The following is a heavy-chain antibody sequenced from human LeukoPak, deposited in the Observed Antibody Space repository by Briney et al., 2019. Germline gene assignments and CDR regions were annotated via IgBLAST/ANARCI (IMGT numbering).Heavy chain of an antibody. CDR3: AKGYYGSGSYYNPTPIDY. Sequence: GGTLRLSCAASGFTFTNCAMSWVRQTPGKGLEWVSGISDSGGSIYYADSVKGRFIISRDSSNNTLFLQLNNLRAEDTALYYCAKGYYGSGSYYNPTPIDYWGQGTLVTVSS. D-gene: IGHD3-10*01. J-gene: IGHJ4*02. CDR2: ISDSGGSI. CDR1: GFTFTNCA. V-gene: IGHV3-23*01.